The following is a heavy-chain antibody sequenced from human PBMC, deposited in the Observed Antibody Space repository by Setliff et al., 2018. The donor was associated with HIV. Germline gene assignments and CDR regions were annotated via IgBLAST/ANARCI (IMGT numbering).Heavy chain of an antibody. Sequence: TSETLSLTCAVYGGSFSAYHWSWIRQTPGKGLEWLGGINHSGSTAYNLALESRVSMSIDTSKNQLSLKLTSVTAADTAIYYCARGRDYTGSWFRPFYLDFWGHGNLVTVSS. D-gene: IGHD3-3*01. V-gene: IGHV4-34*01. CDR2: INHSGST. J-gene: IGHJ4*01. CDR1: GGSFSAYH. CDR3: ARGRDYTGSWFRPFYLDF.